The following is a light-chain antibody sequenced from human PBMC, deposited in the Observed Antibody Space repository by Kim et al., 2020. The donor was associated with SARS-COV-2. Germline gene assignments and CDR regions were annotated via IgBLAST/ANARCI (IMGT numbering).Light chain of an antibody. V-gene: IGLV3-19*01. CDR1: SLKTYY. J-gene: IGLJ3*02. CDR2: GKN. Sequence: ALRQTVRITCQGDSLKTYYASWYQQKPGQAPVLVIYGKNNRPSGIPDRFSGSSSGSTASLTITGAQAEDGSDYYCNSRDTSDNHLVFGGGTQLTVL. CDR3: NSRDTSDNHLV.